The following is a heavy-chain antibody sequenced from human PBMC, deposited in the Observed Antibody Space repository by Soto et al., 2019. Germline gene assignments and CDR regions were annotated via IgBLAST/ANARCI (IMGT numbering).Heavy chain of an antibody. Sequence: GGSLRLSCAASGFTFDDYTMHWVRQAPGKGLEWVSLISWDGGSTYYADSVKGRFTISRDNSKNSLYLQMNSLRTEDTALYYCAEDLSPRGPDGHRYCTNGVCSWVYYYYGMDVWGQGTTVTV. CDR1: GFTFDDYT. CDR3: AEDLSPRGPDGHRYCTNGVCSWVYYYYGMDV. CDR2: ISWDGGST. D-gene: IGHD2-8*01. J-gene: IGHJ6*02. V-gene: IGHV3-43*01.